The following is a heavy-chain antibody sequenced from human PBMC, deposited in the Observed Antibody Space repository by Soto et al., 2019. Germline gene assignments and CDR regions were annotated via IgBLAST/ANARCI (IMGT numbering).Heavy chain of an antibody. J-gene: IGHJ4*02. Sequence: SETLSLTCTVSGCSISIYYWSWIRQPPGKGLEWIGYIYYSGSTNYNPSLKSRVTISVDTSKNQFSLKLSSVTAADTAVYYCARGGPQGGYFDYWGQGTLVTVSS. CDR3: ARGGPQGGYFDY. CDR1: GCSISIYY. CDR2: IYYSGST. D-gene: IGHD1-26*01. V-gene: IGHV4-59*01.